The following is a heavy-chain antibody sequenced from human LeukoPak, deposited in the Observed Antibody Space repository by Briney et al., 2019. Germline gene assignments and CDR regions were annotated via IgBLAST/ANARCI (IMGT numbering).Heavy chain of an antibody. V-gene: IGHV3-48*04. J-gene: IGHJ4*02. CDR2: ISSSSSTI. Sequence: GGSLRLSCAASGFTFSSYSMNWVRQAPGKGLECISSISSSSSTIYYADSVEGRFTISRDNAKNTLYLQMNSLRAEDTAVYYCARRGYYGSGSSDWGQGTLVTVSS. CDR1: GFTFSSYS. D-gene: IGHD3-10*01. CDR3: ARRGYYGSGSSD.